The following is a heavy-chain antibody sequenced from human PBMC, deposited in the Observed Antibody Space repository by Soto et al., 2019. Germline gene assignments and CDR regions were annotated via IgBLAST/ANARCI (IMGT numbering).Heavy chain of an antibody. D-gene: IGHD3-22*01. V-gene: IGHV3-33*01. CDR1: GFTFSSYG. J-gene: IGHJ3*02. CDR3: ASSNYYDSRGDAFDI. CDR2: IWYDGSNK. Sequence: PGGSLRLSCAASGFTFSSYGMHWVRQTPGKGLEWVAVIWYDGSNKYYADSVKGRFTISRDNSKNTLYLQMNSLRAEDTAVYYCASSNYYDSRGDAFDIWGQGTMVTVSS.